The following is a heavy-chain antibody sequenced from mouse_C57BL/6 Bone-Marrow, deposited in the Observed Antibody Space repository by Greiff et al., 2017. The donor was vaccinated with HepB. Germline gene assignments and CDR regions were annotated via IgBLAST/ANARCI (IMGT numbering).Heavy chain of an antibody. CDR1: GYTFTSYW. CDR2: IDPSDSET. CDR3: ARSVITTVVAPYWYFDV. Sequence: QVQLQQPGAELVRPGSSVKLSCKASGYTFTSYWMHWVKKRPIQGLEWIGNIDPSDSETHYNQKFKDKATLTVDKSSSTAYMQLSSLTSEDSAVYYCARSVITTVVAPYWYFDVWGTGTTVTVSS. V-gene: IGHV1-52*01. D-gene: IGHD1-1*01. J-gene: IGHJ1*03.